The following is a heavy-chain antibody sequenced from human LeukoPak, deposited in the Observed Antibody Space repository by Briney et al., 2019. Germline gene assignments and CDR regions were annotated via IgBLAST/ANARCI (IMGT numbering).Heavy chain of an antibody. Sequence: PGGSLRLSCAASGFTFDDYGMSWVRQAPGKGLEWVSGINWNGGSTGYADSVKGRFTISRDNAKNSLYLQMNSLRAEDTALYYCARVDSSGYDQKLDYWGQGTLVTVSS. CDR2: INWNGGST. J-gene: IGHJ4*02. CDR3: ARVDSSGYDQKLDY. D-gene: IGHD3-22*01. CDR1: GFTFDDYG. V-gene: IGHV3-20*04.